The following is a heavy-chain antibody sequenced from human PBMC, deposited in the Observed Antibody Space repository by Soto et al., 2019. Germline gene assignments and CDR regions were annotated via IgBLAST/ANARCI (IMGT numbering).Heavy chain of an antibody. CDR1: GGSFSGYY. CDR3: AGVKYYGSGSYYNLNWFDP. J-gene: IGHJ5*02. CDR2: INHSGGT. V-gene: IGHV4-34*01. D-gene: IGHD3-10*01. Sequence: SETLSLTCAVYGGSFSGYYWSWIRQPPGKGLEWIGEINHSGGTNYNPSLKSRVTISVDTSKNQFSLKLSSVTAADTAVYYCAGVKYYGSGSYYNLNWFDPWGQGTLVTVSS.